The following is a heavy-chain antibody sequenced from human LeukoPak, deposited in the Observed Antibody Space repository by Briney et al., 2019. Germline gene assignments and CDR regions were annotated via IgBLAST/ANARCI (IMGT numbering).Heavy chain of an antibody. CDR2: ISGSGGST. J-gene: IGHJ4*02. V-gene: IGHV3-23*01. Sequence: ETLSLTCAVYGGSFSGYYWSWIRQPPGKGLEWVSAISGSGGSTYYADSVKGRFTISRDNSKNTLYLQMNSLRAEDTAVYYCAKGSSKGYWGQGTLVTVSS. CDR3: AKGSSKGY. CDR1: GGSFSGYY. D-gene: IGHD6-13*01.